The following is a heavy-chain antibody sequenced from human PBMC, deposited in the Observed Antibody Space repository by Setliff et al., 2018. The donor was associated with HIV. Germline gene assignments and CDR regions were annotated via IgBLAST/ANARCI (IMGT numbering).Heavy chain of an antibody. CDR2: INPNMGDT. Sequence: ASVKVSCKASGYKFTGHHIQWMRQAPGQGLEWMGRINPNMGDTQYAQKFQGRIIRTRDTSINTVYMELSILTSDDTALYYCARQDIPTGYYLFDYWGQGTQVTVSS. D-gene: IGHD3-9*01. CDR3: ARQDIPTGYYLFDY. V-gene: IGHV1-2*06. J-gene: IGHJ4*02. CDR1: GYKFTGHH.